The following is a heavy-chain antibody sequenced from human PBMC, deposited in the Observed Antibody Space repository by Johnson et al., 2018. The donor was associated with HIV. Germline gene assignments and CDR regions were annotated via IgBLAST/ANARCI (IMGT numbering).Heavy chain of an antibody. V-gene: IGHV3-30*02. J-gene: IGHJ3*01. CDR3: ARIDRLGGLSRALDV. Sequence: QVQLVESGGGLVQPGGSLRLSCAASGFTVSSNYMSWVRQAPGKGLEWVAFIRYDGSNKYYADSVKGRFTISRDNSKNTLYLQMNSLRAEDTAVYFCARIDRLGGLSRALDVWGQGTMVTVSS. CDR1: GFTVSSNY. CDR2: IRYDGSNK. D-gene: IGHD6-25*01.